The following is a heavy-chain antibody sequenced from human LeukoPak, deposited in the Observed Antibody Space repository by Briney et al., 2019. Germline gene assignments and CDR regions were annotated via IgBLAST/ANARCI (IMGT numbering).Heavy chain of an antibody. D-gene: IGHD3-16*01. CDR2: IYYSGST. V-gene: IGHV4-59*01. J-gene: IGHJ6*02. CDR3: ARTTGGYYYDMDV. Sequence: SETLSLTCTVSGGSISSYYWSWIRQPPGKGLEWIGYIYYSGSTNYNPSLKSRVTISVDTSKSQFSLKLSSVTAADTAVYYCARTTGGYYYDMDVWGQGTTVTVSS. CDR1: GGSISSYY.